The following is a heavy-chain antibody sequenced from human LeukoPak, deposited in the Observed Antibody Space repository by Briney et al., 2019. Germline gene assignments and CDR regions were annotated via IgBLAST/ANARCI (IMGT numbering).Heavy chain of an antibody. CDR2: LYNNGIT. CDR1: GGSISSYY. Sequence: SETLSLTCTVSGGSISSYYWTWMRQSPGKGLEWTGYLYNNGITNYSPSLKSRVSISVDTSKKQFSLKLSSVTAADTAVYYCARRYDFWSGYPPPLDYWGQGTLVTVSS. D-gene: IGHD3-3*01. J-gene: IGHJ4*02. V-gene: IGHV4-59*12. CDR3: ARRYDFWSGYPPPLDY.